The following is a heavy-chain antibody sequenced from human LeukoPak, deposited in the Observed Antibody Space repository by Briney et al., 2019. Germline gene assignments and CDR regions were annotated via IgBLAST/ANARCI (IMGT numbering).Heavy chain of an antibody. V-gene: IGHV3-53*05. CDR1: GFTVSSNY. Sequence: GGSLRLSCAASGFTVSSNYMSWVRQAPGKGLEWVSVIYSGGSTYYADSVKGRFTISRDNSKNTLYLQMNSLRAEDTAVYYCTRGRSAPGPPPPYYYDSSGHYFDYWGQGTLVTVSS. CDR2: IYSGGST. CDR3: TRGRSAPGPPPPYYYDSSGHYFDY. J-gene: IGHJ4*02. D-gene: IGHD3-22*01.